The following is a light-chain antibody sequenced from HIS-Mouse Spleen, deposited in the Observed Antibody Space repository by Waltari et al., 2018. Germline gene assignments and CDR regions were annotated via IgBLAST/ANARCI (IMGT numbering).Light chain of an antibody. J-gene: IGKJ2*01. CDR2: DAS. Sequence: DIQMTQSPSLLSASVGDRVTLTCQASPDISNYLNWYQQKPGKAPKLLIYDASNLETGVPSRFSGSGSGTDFTFTISSLQPEDIATYYCQQYDNHPYTFGQGTKLEIK. CDR3: QQYDNHPYT. CDR1: PDISNY. V-gene: IGKV1-33*01.